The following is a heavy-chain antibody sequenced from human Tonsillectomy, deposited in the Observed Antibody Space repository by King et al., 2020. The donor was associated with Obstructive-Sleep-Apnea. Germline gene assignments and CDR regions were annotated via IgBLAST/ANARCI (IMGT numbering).Heavy chain of an antibody. CDR1: GGSISSSTYY. CDR3: ARGDCTSTSCYGYYYYGMDV. V-gene: IGHV4-39*06. Sequence: LQLQESGPGLVKPSETLSLTCTVSGGSISSSTYYWGWIRQPPGKGLEWIGWIYYSGSTYYNPSLKSRVTISVDTSKNQFALNLSSVTAADTAVYYCARGDCTSTSCYGYYYYGMDVWGQGTPVTVSS. D-gene: IGHD2-2*01. CDR2: IYYSGST. J-gene: IGHJ6*02.